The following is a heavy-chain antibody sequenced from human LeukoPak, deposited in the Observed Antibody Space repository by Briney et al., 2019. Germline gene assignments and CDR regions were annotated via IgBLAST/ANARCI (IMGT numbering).Heavy chain of an antibody. Sequence: SETLSLTCSVSGGSISSGAYSWGWIRQPPGRGLEWIGAIYYDGITYYNPSLKSRVTISVDTSKNQFSLRLTSVTSADSAIFYCARQDGDLKNSYYGMDVWGQGTTVIVSS. CDR1: GGSISSGAYS. CDR3: ARQDGDLKNSYYGMDV. J-gene: IGHJ6*02. CDR2: IYYDGIT. V-gene: IGHV4-39*01.